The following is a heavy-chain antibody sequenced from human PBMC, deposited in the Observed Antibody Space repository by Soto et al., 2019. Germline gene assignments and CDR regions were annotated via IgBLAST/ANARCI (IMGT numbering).Heavy chain of an antibody. J-gene: IGHJ2*01. V-gene: IGHV4-59*01. CDR3: ARAPNFCYYDSSGYYICRAWYFDL. Sequence: QVQLQESGPGLVKPSETLSLTCTVSGGSISSYYWSWIRQPPGKGLEWIGFINTSGSTNYNPSLKSRVTISVDTSKNQFSLKLSSVTAADTAVYYCARAPNFCYYDSSGYYICRAWYFDLWGRGTLVTVSS. D-gene: IGHD3-22*01. CDR2: INTSGST. CDR1: GGSISSYY.